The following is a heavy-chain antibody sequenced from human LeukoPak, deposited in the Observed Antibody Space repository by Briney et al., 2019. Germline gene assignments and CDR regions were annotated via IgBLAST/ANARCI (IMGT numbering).Heavy chain of an antibody. J-gene: IGHJ5*02. V-gene: IGHV4-59*01. CDR3: ARDRVWFDP. CDR1: GGAISSYY. CDR2: VSYTGDA. Sequence: PSETLSLTCTVPGGAISSYYWSWIRQPPGKGLEWIGYVSYTGDASQNPSLRGRVTMSVDTSNNQVSLELSSVTAADTAVYYCARDRVWFDPWGQGTLVTVSS.